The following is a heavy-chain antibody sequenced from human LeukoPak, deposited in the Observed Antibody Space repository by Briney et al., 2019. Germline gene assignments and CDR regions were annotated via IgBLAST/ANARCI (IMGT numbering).Heavy chain of an antibody. CDR2: INPDSGGT. D-gene: IGHD6-13*01. J-gene: IGHJ5*02. V-gene: IGHV1-2*02. Sequence: ASVKVPCKASGYTFTGHYMHWVRQAPGQGLEWMGWINPDSGGTDYAQKFQGRVTMTRDTSITTAYMELSRLTSDDTAVYFCARDPRIKAAGDDNWFDPWGQGTLVSVSS. CDR3: ARDPRIKAAGDDNWFDP. CDR1: GYTFTGHY.